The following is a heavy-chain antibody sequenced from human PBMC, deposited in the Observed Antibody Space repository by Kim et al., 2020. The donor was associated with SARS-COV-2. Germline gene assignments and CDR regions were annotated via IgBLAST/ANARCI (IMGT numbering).Heavy chain of an antibody. V-gene: IGHV4-59*01. Sequence: SETLSLTCTVSGGSISGYYWSWIRQSPGKGLEWIGYISYSGSTKYSPSLKSRVTISVDTSKNQFSLRLSSVTAADTAMYYCARLPGGSAYYGSHYYYGLDVWGQGPTVTVSS. J-gene: IGHJ6*02. CDR2: ISYSGST. CDR3: ARLPGGSAYYGSHYYYGLDV. CDR1: GGSISGYY. D-gene: IGHD3-3*01.